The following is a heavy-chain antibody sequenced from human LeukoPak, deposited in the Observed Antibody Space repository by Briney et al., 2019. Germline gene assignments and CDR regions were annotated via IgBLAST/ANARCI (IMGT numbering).Heavy chain of an antibody. V-gene: IGHV3-13*01. J-gene: IGHJ6*02. CDR1: GFTFSNYD. D-gene: IGHD6-19*01. CDR2: IGIGFDT. CDR3: ARAAGYSSGWYEDYYYGMDV. Sequence: PGGSLRLSCAASGFTFSNYDMHWVRQGIGKGLEWVSGIGIGFDTYYQDSVKGRFTISRENAKNSLYLQMNSLRAEDTAVYYCARAAGYSSGWYEDYYYGMDVWGQGTTVTVSS.